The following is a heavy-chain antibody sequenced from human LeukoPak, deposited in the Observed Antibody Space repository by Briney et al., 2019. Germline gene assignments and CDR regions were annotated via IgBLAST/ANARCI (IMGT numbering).Heavy chain of an antibody. J-gene: IGHJ5*02. Sequence: ASVKVSCTASGYTFTGHYMHWVRQAPGQGLEWMGWINPNSGGTNYAQKFQGRVTMTRDTSISTAYMELSRLRSDDTAVYYCARGGLQSPNWFDPWGQGTLVTVSS. CDR2: INPNSGGT. V-gene: IGHV1-2*02. CDR1: GYTFTGHY. CDR3: ARGGLQSPNWFDP.